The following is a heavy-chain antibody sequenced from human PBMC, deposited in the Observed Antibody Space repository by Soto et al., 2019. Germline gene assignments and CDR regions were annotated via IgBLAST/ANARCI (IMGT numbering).Heavy chain of an antibody. CDR1: GFAFSSYC. V-gene: IGHV3-23*01. D-gene: IGHD2-15*01. J-gene: IGHJ4*02. Sequence: GGSLRLSCAASGFAFSSYCMHWVRQAPGKGLEWVSTIRGSGGEIDYADSVQGRFIISRDKSKKTLYLQMISLRAEDTAVYYCPNTSRYWSPNFDFLGPGNPGHVSS. CDR2: IRGSGGEI. CDR3: PNTSRYWSPNFDF.